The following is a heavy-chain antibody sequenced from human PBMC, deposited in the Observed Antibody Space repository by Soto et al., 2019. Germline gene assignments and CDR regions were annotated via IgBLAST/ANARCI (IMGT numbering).Heavy chain of an antibody. CDR3: ARESSSPLDY. CDR1: GFTFSSYS. V-gene: IGHV3-48*01. CDR2: ISSSSSTI. D-gene: IGHD6-6*01. J-gene: IGHJ4*02. Sequence: EVQLVESGGGLVQPGGSLRLSCAASGFTFSSYSMNWVRQAPGTGLEWVSYISSSSSTIYYADSVKGRFTISRDNAKNSLYLQMNSLRAEDTAVYYCARESSSPLDYWGQGTLVTVSS.